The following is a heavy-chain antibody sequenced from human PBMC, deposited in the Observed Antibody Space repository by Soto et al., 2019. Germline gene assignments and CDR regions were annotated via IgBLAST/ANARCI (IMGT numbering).Heavy chain of an antibody. CDR2: ISSSSSTI. J-gene: IGHJ4*02. V-gene: IGHV3-48*02. CDR3: ARVRIGVAGYYFDY. D-gene: IGHD6-13*01. Sequence: PGGSLRLSCAASGFTFSSYSMNWVRQAPGKGLEWVSYISSSSSTIYYADSVKGRFTISRDNAKNSLYLQMNSLRDEDTAVYYCARVRIGVAGYYFDYWGQGTLVTVSS. CDR1: GFTFSSYS.